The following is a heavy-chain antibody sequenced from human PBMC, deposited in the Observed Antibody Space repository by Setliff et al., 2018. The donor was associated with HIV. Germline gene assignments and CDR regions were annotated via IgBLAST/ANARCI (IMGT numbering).Heavy chain of an antibody. D-gene: IGHD3-22*01. CDR2: IIPIFGTT. V-gene: IGHV1-69*13. Sequence: SVKVSSKASGGTFSSYPISWVRPAPGQGLEWMGGIIPIFGTTHYAQKFQGRVTVTADESTSTAYMQLSSLRSDDTAVYYCARGRNYDSSGYGDYYYYMDVWGKGTTVTVSS. J-gene: IGHJ6*03. CDR1: GGTFSSYP. CDR3: ARGRNYDSSGYGDYYYYMDV.